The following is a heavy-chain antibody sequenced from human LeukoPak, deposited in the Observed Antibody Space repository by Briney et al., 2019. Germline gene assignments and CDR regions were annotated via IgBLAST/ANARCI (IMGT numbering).Heavy chain of an antibody. CDR3: AKDVRGYNRPFDY. Sequence: GGSLRLSCAASGFSFSTCAMNWVRQAPGKGLEWVSAISGSGSSTYYADSVKGRFTISRDNSKNTLYLQMNSLGAEDTALYYCAKDVRGYNRPFDYWGQGTLATVSS. D-gene: IGHD3-10*02. CDR2: ISGSGSST. J-gene: IGHJ4*02. CDR1: GFSFSTCA. V-gene: IGHV3-23*01.